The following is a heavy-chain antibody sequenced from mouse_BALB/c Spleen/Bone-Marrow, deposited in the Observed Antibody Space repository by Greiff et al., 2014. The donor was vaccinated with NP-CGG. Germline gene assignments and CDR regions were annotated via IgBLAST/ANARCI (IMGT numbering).Heavy chain of an antibody. CDR1: GYTFTSYW. V-gene: IGHV1-69*02. Sequence: QVQLQQSGAELVKPGAPVKLSCKASGYTFTSYWMNWVKQRPGRGLEWIGRIDPSDSETHYNQKFKDKATLTVDKSSSTAYIQLSSLTSEASAVYCGARRGYGSGFAYWGQGTLVTVSA. J-gene: IGHJ3*01. CDR3: ARRGYGSGFAY. D-gene: IGHD1-2*01. CDR2: IDPSDSET.